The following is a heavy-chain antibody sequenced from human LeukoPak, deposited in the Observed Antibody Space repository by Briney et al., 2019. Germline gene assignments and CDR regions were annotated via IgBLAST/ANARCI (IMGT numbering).Heavy chain of an antibody. J-gene: IGHJ4*02. CDR2: INPSGGST. CDR1: GYTFTSYY. Sequence: ASVKVSCKASGYTFTSYYMHWVRQAPGQGLEWMGIINPSGGSTSYAQKFQGRVTMTRDTSTSTVYMELSSLRSEDTAVYYCARGLHYYDSSGHHEFDYWGQGTLVTVSS. V-gene: IGHV1-46*01. CDR3: ARGLHYYDSSGHHEFDY. D-gene: IGHD3-22*01.